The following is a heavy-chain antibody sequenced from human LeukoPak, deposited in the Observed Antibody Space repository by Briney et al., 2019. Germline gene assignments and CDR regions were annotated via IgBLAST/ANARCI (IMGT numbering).Heavy chain of an antibody. CDR3: ASLGAGGNS. Sequence: GGSLRLSCAASGFTFSSYDMHWVRQAPGKGLEWVSAIGTAGDTYYPGSVKRGFTISRENAKNSLYLQMNSLRARDTAVYYCASLGAGGNSWGQGTLVTVSS. CDR1: GFTFSSYD. V-gene: IGHV3-13*01. J-gene: IGHJ4*02. CDR2: IGTAGDT. D-gene: IGHD3-16*01.